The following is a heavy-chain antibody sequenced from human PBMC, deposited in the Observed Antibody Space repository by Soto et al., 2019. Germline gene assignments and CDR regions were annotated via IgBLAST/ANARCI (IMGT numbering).Heavy chain of an antibody. D-gene: IGHD3-22*01. CDR2: ISSSGSTI. CDR1: GFTFSSYE. CDR3: ARALPYDSSGYGAFDI. J-gene: IGHJ3*02. Sequence: PGGSLRLSCAASGFTFSSYEMNWVRQAPGKGLEWVSYISSSGSTIYYADSVKGRFTISRDNAKNSLYLQMNSLRAEDTAVYYCARALPYDSSGYGAFDIWGPGTMLTV. V-gene: IGHV3-48*03.